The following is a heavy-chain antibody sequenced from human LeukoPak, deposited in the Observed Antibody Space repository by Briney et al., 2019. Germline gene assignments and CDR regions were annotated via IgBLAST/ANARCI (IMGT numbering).Heavy chain of an antibody. V-gene: IGHV3-23*01. CDR2: ISGSGGST. CDR1: GFTFSSYA. Sequence: GGSLRLSCAAAGFTFSSYAMSWVRQAPGKGLEWVSGISGSGGSTYYADSVKGRFTISRDNSKNTLYLEMNSLRAGDTAVYYCAKAMGATLFDYWGQGTLVTVSS. CDR3: AKAMGATLFDY. D-gene: IGHD1-26*01. J-gene: IGHJ4*02.